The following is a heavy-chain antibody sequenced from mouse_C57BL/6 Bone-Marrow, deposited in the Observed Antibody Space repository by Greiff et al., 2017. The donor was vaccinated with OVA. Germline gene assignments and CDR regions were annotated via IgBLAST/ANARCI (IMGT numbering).Heavy chain of an antibody. D-gene: IGHD2-4*01. Sequence: VQLQQSGPVLVKPGASVKMSCKASGYTFTDYYMNWVKQSHGKSLEWIGVINPYNGGTSYNQQFKGKAILTVNKYSSTAYMVLNSLTSKASAVYYLARSPLYCDYDRYYLDYWGQGTALTVSS. CDR2: INPYNGGT. CDR3: ARSPLYCDYDRYYLDY. J-gene: IGHJ2*01. CDR1: GYTFTDYY. V-gene: IGHV1-19*01.